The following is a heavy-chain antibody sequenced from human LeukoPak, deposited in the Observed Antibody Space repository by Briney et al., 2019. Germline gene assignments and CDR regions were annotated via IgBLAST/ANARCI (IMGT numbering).Heavy chain of an antibody. D-gene: IGHD6-13*01. J-gene: IGHJ4*02. CDR3: AKDLIAADPYYFDY. CDR2: IRFDGSAK. V-gene: IGHV3-30*02. CDR1: EFTFSDLG. Sequence: SGGSLRLSCAASEFTFSDLGMHWVRQTPGKGLEWLAFIRFDGSAKFYADSVKGRFSISRDNSKNTLYLQMNSLRAEDTAVYYCAKDLIAADPYYFDYWGQGTLVTVSS.